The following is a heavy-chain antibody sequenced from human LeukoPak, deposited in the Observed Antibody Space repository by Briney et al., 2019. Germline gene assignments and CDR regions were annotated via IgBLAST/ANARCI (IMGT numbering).Heavy chain of an antibody. J-gene: IGHJ3*02. CDR1: GGSFNSYV. V-gene: IGHV1-69*04. D-gene: IGHD2-2*01. CDR3: AREIQGYCSSTSCPLRAFDI. Sequence: SVKVSCKASGGSFNSYVITWVRQAPGQGLEWMGRIIPILNVANFAQKFQGRVTITADESTSTAYMELSSLRSEDTAVYYCAREIQGYCSSTSCPLRAFDIWGQGTMVTVSS. CDR2: IIPILNVA.